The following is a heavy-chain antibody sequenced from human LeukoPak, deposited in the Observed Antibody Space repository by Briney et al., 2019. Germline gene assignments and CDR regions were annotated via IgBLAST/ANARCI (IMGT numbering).Heavy chain of an antibody. CDR3: ARETGSSGNYFDY. CDR2: INSNSGGT. D-gene: IGHD3-10*01. J-gene: IGHJ4*02. Sequence: ASVTVSCKACGYTFTGYYMHWVRQAPGQGLEWMGRINSNSGGTNYAQKFQGRVTLTRDTSISTAYMELSRLRSDDTAVYYGARETGSSGNYFDYWGQGTLVTVSS. CDR1: GYTFTGYY. V-gene: IGHV1-2*06.